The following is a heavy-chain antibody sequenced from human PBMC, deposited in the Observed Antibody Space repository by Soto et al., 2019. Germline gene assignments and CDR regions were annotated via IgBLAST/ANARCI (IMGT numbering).Heavy chain of an antibody. CDR3: VRTAREGAVAPHWCDR. Sequence: SETLSLTCTVSGASIRSTDYYWSWIRQAPGKGLEWIGYVYYTGSTYYNPSLMSRLTISVDTSKNQFSLKLTSVTAAETAVYYCVRTAREGAVAPHWCDRWGQGAQVTVSS. J-gene: IGHJ5*02. CDR2: VYYTGST. D-gene: IGHD2-21*02. CDR1: GASIRSTDYY. V-gene: IGHV4-30-4*01.